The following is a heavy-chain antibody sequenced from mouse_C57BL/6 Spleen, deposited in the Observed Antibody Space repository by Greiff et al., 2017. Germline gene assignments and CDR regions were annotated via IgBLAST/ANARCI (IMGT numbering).Heavy chain of an antibody. V-gene: IGHV14-3*01. CDR1: GFNIKNTY. D-gene: IGHD2-4*01. CDR3: ARWDDYDVGYYAMDY. J-gene: IGHJ4*01. Sequence: VQLKESVAELVRPGASVKLSCTASGFNIKNTYMHWVKQRPEQGLEWIGRIDPANGNTKYAPKFQGKATITADTSSNTAYLQLSSLTSEDTAIYYCARWDDYDVGYYAMDYWGQGTSVTVSS. CDR2: IDPANGNT.